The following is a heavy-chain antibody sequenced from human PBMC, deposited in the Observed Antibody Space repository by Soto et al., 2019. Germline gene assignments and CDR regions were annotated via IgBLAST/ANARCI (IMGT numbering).Heavy chain of an antibody. CDR2: TYYRSKWYN. J-gene: IGHJ6*02. D-gene: IGHD3-3*01. Sequence: SQTLSLTCVISGDSVSSNSAAWNWIRQSPSRGLEWLGRTYYRSKWYNDYAVSVKSRITINPDTSKNQFSLQLNSVTPEETAVYYSARDVTIFGLGWYYCMDVRHQLPTITASS. V-gene: IGHV6-1*01. CDR3: ARDVTIFGLGWYYCMDV. CDR1: GDSVSSNSAA.